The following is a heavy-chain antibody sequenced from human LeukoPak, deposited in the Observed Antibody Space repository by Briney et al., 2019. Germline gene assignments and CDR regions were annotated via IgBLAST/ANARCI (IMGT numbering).Heavy chain of an antibody. CDR2: IKQDGSEK. CDR3: ARDQRTIWFGEIYYYYMDV. V-gene: IGHV3-7*01. J-gene: IGHJ6*03. CDR1: GLPFIGYW. D-gene: IGHD3-10*01. Sequence: GGSWNFPWQAPGLPFIGYWMSWFAQAPGRGLDGVANIKQDGSEKYYVDSVKGRFTISRDNAKNSLYLQMNSLRAEDTAVYYCARDQRTIWFGEIYYYYMDVWGKGTTVTVSS.